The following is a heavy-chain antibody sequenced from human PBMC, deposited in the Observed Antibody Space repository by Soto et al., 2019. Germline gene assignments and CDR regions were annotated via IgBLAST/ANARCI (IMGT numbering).Heavy chain of an antibody. CDR2: VNHSGST. V-gene: IGHV4-34*01. D-gene: IGHD5-12*01. CDR1: GGSFSVYY. Sequence: QVQLQQWGAGLLKPSETLSLTCAVYGGSFSVYYWSWIRQPPGKGMGWIGEVNHSGSTNYNPSLKSRVTISVDTSKNQFSLKLSSVTAADTAVYYFARLIYFVGNRDADYCGKGTLVTVSS. CDR3: ARLIYFVGNRDADY. J-gene: IGHJ4*02.